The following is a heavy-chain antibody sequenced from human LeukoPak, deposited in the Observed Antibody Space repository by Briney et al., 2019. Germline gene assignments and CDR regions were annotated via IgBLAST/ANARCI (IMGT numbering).Heavy chain of an antibody. CDR1: GYTFTSYD. D-gene: IGHD5-18*01. J-gene: IGHJ3*02. V-gene: IGHV1-8*01. CDR2: MNPNSGNA. Sequence: ASVKVSCKASGYTFTSYDINWVRQAAGQGLEWMGWMNPNSGNAGYAQKFQDRVTMTRNTSISTAYMELSSLRAEDTALYYCAKDLTAMAIFPDAFDIWGQGTMVTVSS. CDR3: AKDLTAMAIFPDAFDI.